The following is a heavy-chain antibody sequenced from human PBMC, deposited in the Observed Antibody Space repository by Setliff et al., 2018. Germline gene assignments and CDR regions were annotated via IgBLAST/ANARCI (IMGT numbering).Heavy chain of an antibody. V-gene: IGHV4-31*03. CDR3: ARGLRTATSYTGGWYYFDY. Sequence: SETLSLTCTVSGGSISSGGYYWSWIRQHPGKCLEWIGYIYYSGSTSYYNPSLKSRVTISIDTSKDQFSLKLISMTAADTAVYYCARGLRTATSYTGGWYYFDYWGLGTLVTVSS. J-gene: IGHJ4*02. D-gene: IGHD1-26*01. CDR2: IYYSGSTS. CDR1: GGSISSGGYY.